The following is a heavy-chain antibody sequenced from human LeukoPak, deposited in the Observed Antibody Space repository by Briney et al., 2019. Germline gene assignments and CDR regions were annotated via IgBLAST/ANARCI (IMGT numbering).Heavy chain of an antibody. D-gene: IGHD2-15*01. Sequence: GGSLRLSCAASAFAFSDARMSWVRQGPGQGLEWVGRIKSRTDGGTADYAAPVKGRFTISRDDSKNTLYLQMNSLKTDDTAVYYCATVAYCSGVSCYAAFNIWGQGTMVTVSS. CDR3: ATVAYCSGVSCYAAFNI. CDR1: AFAFSDAR. CDR2: IKSRTDGGTA. J-gene: IGHJ3*02. V-gene: IGHV3-15*01.